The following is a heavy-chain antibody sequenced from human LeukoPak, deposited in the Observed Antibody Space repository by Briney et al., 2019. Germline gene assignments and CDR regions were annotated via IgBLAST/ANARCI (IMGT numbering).Heavy chain of an antibody. Sequence: ASVKVSCKASGYTFTGYYMHWVRQAPGQGLEWTGWINPNSGATTYAQNFQGRVTMTRDTSNSTAYMELSRLRSDDTAVYYCARDWSRGGSNPGFWGQGTLVTVSS. CDR1: GYTFTGYY. J-gene: IGHJ4*02. CDR3: ARDWSRGGSNPGF. CDR2: INPNSGAT. V-gene: IGHV1-2*02. D-gene: IGHD2-15*01.